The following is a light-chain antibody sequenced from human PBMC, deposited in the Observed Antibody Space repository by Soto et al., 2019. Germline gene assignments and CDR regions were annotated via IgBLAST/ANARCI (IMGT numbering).Light chain of an antibody. V-gene: IGKV3-20*01. CDR1: QSVSSNY. CDR2: GAS. Sequence: EVMLTQSPGTLYLSPGERATLSCSASQSVSSNYLAWYQQKSGQAPRLLIYGASNRATGIPDRFSGSGSGTDFTLTIRRLEPEDFAFYYCQQYDTSPRRCGQGTKVEFK. CDR3: QQYDTSPRR. J-gene: IGKJ1*01.